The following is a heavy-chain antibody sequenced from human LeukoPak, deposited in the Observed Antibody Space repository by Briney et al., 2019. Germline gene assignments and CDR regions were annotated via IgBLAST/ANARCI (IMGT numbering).Heavy chain of an antibody. J-gene: IGHJ4*02. CDR3: ASPYQGYPPFFDY. V-gene: IGHV3-30*02. CDR2: IRYDGSNK. CDR1: GFTFSSYG. Sequence: GGSLRLSYAASGFTFSSYGMHWVRQAPGKGLEWVAFIRYDGSNKYYADSVKGRFTFSRDNSKNTLYLQMNSLRAEDTAVYYCASPYQGYPPFFDYWGQGTLVTVPS. D-gene: IGHD3-16*02.